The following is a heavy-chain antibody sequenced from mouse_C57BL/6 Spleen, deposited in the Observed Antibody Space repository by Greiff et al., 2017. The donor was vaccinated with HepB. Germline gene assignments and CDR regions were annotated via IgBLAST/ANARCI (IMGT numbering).Heavy chain of an antibody. D-gene: IGHD4-1*01. CDR1: GYSFTGYY. Sequence: LKESGPELVKPGASVKISCKASGYSFTGYYMNWVKQSPEKSLEWIGEINPSTGGTTYNQKFKAKATLTVDKSSSTAYMQLKSLTSEDSAVYYCVSWGYFDYWGQGTTLTVSS. V-gene: IGHV1-42*01. CDR2: INPSTGGT. J-gene: IGHJ2*01. CDR3: VSWGYFDY.